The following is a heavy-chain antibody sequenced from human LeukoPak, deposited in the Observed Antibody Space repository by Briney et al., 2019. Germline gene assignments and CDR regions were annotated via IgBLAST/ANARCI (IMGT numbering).Heavy chain of an antibody. CDR1: AGSRIAYY. Sequence: SGTLPQTSTVSAGSRIAYYWSWIGQPPAKELAGFGYIHYSGSTNYNPSLKSRVTISVDTTKNQFSLKLSSVTAADTAIYYCARGGSKQWLVNDSWGQGTLVTVSS. V-gene: IGHV4-59*01. CDR2: IHYSGST. D-gene: IGHD6-19*01. CDR3: ARGGSKQWLVNDS. J-gene: IGHJ4*02.